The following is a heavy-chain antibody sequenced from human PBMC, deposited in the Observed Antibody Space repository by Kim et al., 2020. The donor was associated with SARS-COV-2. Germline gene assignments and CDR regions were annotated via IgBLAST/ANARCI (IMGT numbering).Heavy chain of an antibody. D-gene: IGHD3-10*01. CDR2: ISYDGSNK. J-gene: IGHJ6*02. CDR3: AKDLLFMAQYYYYGMDV. Sequence: GGSLRLSCAASGFTFSSYGMHWVRQAPGKGLEWVAVISYDGSNKYYADSVKGRFTISRDNSKNTLYLQMNSLRAEDTAVYYCAKDLLFMAQYYYYGMDVWGQGTTVTVSS. V-gene: IGHV3-30*18. CDR1: GFTFSSYG.